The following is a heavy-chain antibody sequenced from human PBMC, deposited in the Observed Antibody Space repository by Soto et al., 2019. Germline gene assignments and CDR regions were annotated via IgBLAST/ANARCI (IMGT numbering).Heavy chain of an antibody. CDR2: IIPIFGTA. CDR3: ARGIAAAGTTYYYGMDV. Sequence: QVQLVQSGAEVQKPGSSVKVSCKASGGTFSSYAISWVRQAPGQGLEWMGGIIPIFGTANYAQKFQGRVTITADESTSTAYMELSSLRSEDTAVYYCARGIAAAGTTYYYGMDVWGQGTTVTVSS. J-gene: IGHJ6*02. V-gene: IGHV1-69*01. D-gene: IGHD6-13*01. CDR1: GGTFSSYA.